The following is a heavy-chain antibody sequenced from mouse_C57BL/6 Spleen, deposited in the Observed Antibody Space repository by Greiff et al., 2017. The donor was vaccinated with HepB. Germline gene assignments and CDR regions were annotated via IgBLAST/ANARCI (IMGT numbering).Heavy chain of an antibody. CDR1: GYTFTSYW. CDR2: INPSSGYT. V-gene: IGHV1-7*01. D-gene: IGHD3-2*02. CDR3: APTAQATRAWFAY. Sequence: VQRVESGAELAKPGASVKLSCKASGYTFTSYWMHWVKQRPGQGLEWIGYINPSSGYTKYNQKFKDKATLTADKSSSTAYMQLSSLTYEDSAVYYCAPTAQATRAWFAYWGQGTLVTVSA. J-gene: IGHJ3*01.